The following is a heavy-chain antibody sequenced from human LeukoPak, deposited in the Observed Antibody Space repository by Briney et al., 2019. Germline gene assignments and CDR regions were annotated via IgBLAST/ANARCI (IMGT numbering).Heavy chain of an antibody. J-gene: IGHJ4*02. Sequence: PSETLSLTCAVSGGSISSSNWWSWVRQPPGKGLEWIGEIYHSGSTNYNPSLKSRVTISVDKSKNQFSLKLSSVTAADTAVYYCARDGSYSSGWHTFDYWGQGTLVTVSS. CDR3: ARDGSYSSGWHTFDY. V-gene: IGHV4-4*02. CDR2: IYHSGST. D-gene: IGHD6-19*01. CDR1: GGSISSSNW.